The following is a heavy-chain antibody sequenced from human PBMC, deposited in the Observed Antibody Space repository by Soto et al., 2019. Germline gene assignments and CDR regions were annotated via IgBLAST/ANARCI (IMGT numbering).Heavy chain of an antibody. CDR3: AHSLIGYYYDSSGSNWFDP. V-gene: IGHV2-5*02. CDR1: GFSLSTSGVG. D-gene: IGHD3-22*01. CDR2: IYWDDDK. Sequence: GSGPTLVNPPQTLTLTCTFSGFSLSTSGVGVGWIRQPPGKALEWLALIYWDDDKRYSPSLKSRLTITKDTSKNQVVLTMTNMDPVDTATYYCAHSLIGYYYDSSGSNWFDPWGQGTLVTVSS. J-gene: IGHJ5*02.